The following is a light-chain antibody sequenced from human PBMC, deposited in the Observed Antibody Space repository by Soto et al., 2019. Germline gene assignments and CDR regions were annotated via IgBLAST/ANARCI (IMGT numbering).Light chain of an antibody. CDR2: AAS. J-gene: IGKJ2*01. Sequence: DIQMTQSPSSLSASVGDRVTITCRASQSISSYLNWYQQKPGKAPKLLIYAASSLQSGLPSRFCGSGSGTDFHLTSSSLQPEDVATFYCQQSYSTLYTFGQGTKLEIK. V-gene: IGKV1-39*01. CDR3: QQSYSTLYT. CDR1: QSISSY.